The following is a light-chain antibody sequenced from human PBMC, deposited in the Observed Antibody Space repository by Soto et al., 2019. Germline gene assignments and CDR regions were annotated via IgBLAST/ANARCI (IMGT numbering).Light chain of an antibody. CDR3: QQYDSSLYT. CDR2: GAS. Sequence: EIVLTQSPGTLSLSPGERATLSCRASQSVSSSYLAWYQRKPGQAPRLLIYGASTRAPGIPDRFSGSGSGTDFTLTISRLEPEDFAVYYCQQYDSSLYTFGLGTKLEI. J-gene: IGKJ2*01. V-gene: IGKV3-20*01. CDR1: QSVSSSY.